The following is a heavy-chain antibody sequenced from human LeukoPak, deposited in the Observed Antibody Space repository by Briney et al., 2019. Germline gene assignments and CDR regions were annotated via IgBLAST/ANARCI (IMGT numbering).Heavy chain of an antibody. CDR3: ARVTGYMIEDYFDY. CDR2: IYTSGST. CDR1: GGSVSSGSYY. D-gene: IGHD3-22*01. V-gene: IGHV4-61*10. J-gene: IGHJ4*02. Sequence: SETLSLTCTVSGGSVSSGSYYWSWIRQPAGKGLEWIGRIYTSGSTNYNPSLKSRVTISVDTSKNQFSLRLSSVTAADTAVYYRARVTGYMIEDYFDYWGQGTLVTVSS.